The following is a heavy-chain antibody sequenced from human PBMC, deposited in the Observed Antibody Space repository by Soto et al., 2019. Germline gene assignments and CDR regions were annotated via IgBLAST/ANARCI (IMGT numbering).Heavy chain of an antibody. Sequence: QVQLVESGGGLVKPGGSLRLSCVASGFTFNDYYMSWIRQAPGKGLEWVSYISSSSGYTNYADSVKGRFPISRDNARNSLYLQMNSLRAEDTAVYYCARGGTTVTDFWGQGTLVTVSS. CDR2: ISSSSGYT. CDR3: ARGGTTVTDF. CDR1: GFTFNDYY. J-gene: IGHJ4*02. D-gene: IGHD4-17*01. V-gene: IGHV3-11*06.